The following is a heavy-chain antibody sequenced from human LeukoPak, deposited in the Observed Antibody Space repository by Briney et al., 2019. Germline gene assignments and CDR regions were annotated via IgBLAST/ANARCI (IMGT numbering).Heavy chain of an antibody. CDR3: ARGGSWFYYYYYYMDV. V-gene: IGHV1-46*01. CDR2: INPSGGST. D-gene: IGHD6-13*01. Sequence: ASVKVSCMASGYTFTSYGIGWVRQAPGQGLEWMGIINPSGGSTSYAQKFQGRVTMTRDTSTSTVYMELSSLRSEDTAVYYCARGGSWFYYYYYYMDVWGKGTTVTISS. CDR1: GYTFTSYG. J-gene: IGHJ6*03.